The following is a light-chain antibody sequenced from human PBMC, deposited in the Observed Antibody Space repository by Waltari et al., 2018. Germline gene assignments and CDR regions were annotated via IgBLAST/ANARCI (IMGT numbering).Light chain of an antibody. CDR1: QRFSASY. V-gene: IGKV3-20*01. J-gene: IGKJ3*01. Sequence: DIVLTQSPATVSLSPGERATLSCRASQRFSASYLALYQQKPGQSPRLLIYGASSTATGIPDRFSGSGSGTDFTLTISSLEPEDFAVYYCQHYGTSPPFTFGPGTTVDV. CDR2: GAS. CDR3: QHYGTSPPFT.